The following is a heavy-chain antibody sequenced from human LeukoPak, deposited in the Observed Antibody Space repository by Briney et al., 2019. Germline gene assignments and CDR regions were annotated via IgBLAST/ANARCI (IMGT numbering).Heavy chain of an antibody. CDR1: GFTFSDYY. CDR3: ARERPNYYGSGSYYNVPFFDY. V-gene: IGHV3-11*01. D-gene: IGHD3-10*01. CDR2: ISSSGSTI. Sequence: GGSLRFSCAASGFTFSDYYMSWIRQAPGKGLEWVSYISSSGSTIYYADSVKGRFTISRDNAKNSLYLQMNSLRAEDTAVYYCARERPNYYGSGSYYNVPFFDYWGQGTLVTVSS. J-gene: IGHJ4*02.